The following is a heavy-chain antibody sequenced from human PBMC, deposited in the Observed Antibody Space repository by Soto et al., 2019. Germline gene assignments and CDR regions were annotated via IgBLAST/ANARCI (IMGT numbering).Heavy chain of an antibody. V-gene: IGHV1-69*12. CDR1: GGTFSSYA. Sequence: QVQLVQSGAEVKKPGSSVKVSCKASGGTFSSYAISWVRQAPGQGLEWMGGIIPILGTANYAQKFQGRVTITADEPTTTAFMKLSSPRSEDTAVYYCASELGYIAVPSDAFDIWGQGQWSPSLQ. D-gene: IGHD6-19*01. J-gene: IGHJ3*02. CDR2: IIPILGTA. CDR3: ASELGYIAVPSDAFDI.